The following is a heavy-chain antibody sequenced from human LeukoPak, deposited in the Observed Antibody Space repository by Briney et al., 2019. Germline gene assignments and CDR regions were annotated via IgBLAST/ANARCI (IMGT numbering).Heavy chain of an antibody. CDR3: ARGRWFSSLPYCSSTSCSRQSFDY. CDR1: GGTFSSYA. D-gene: IGHD2-2*01. Sequence: GASVKVSCKASGGTFSSYAISWVRQAPGQGLEWMGGIIPIFGTAYYAQKFQGRVTITADESTSTAYMELSSLRSEDTAVYYCARGRWFSSLPYCSSTSCSRQSFDYWGQGTLVTVSS. V-gene: IGHV1-69*13. J-gene: IGHJ4*02. CDR2: IIPIFGTA.